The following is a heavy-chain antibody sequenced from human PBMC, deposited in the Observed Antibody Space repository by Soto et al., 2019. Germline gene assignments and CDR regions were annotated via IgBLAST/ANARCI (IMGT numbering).Heavy chain of an antibody. D-gene: IGHD3-9*01. CDR3: TKDSGYDSTD. Sequence: EVQLLESGGGFIQPGGSLRLSFVASGFTFGTSGMSWVRQAPGKGLEWISGLSGDNNTDTKYADSVKGRFTISRDNSKSTLYLQMHSLRVEDTALYYCTKDSGYDSTDWGLGTLVTVSS. CDR2: LSGDNNTDT. V-gene: IGHV3-23*01. CDR1: GFTFGTSG. J-gene: IGHJ4*02.